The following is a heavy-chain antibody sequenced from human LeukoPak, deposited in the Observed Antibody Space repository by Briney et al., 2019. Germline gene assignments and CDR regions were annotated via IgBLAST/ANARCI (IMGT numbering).Heavy chain of an antibody. CDR3: ARRQSVNSGRGVDV. CDR2: ISTYNDNR. V-gene: IGHV1-18*04. D-gene: IGHD4-23*01. J-gene: IGHJ6*02. Sequence: GASVKVSCKASGYSFSNYGLHWVRQAPGQGLEWMGWISTYNDNRKYAQKFQGRVTLTTDTSTTTAYMELRSLTSDDTAVYYCARRQSVNSGRGVDVWGQGTTVTVSS. CDR1: GYSFSNYG.